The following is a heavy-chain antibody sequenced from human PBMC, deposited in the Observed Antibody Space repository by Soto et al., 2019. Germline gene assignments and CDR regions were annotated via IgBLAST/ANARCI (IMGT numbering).Heavy chain of an antibody. V-gene: IGHV3-53*02. Sequence: VQLVETGGSLIQPGGSLRLSCAASGFTVTSNYMIWVRQPPGKVLEWVSTTYSGGTTNYADSMKGRFTIARDNSKNQRYLQMNNLRVDDTAVYYCARKPPGAIQGWAYGMDVGGQGTKVSVCS. CDR1: GFTVTSNY. CDR3: ARKPPGAIQGWAYGMDV. D-gene: IGHD2-2*01. CDR2: TYSGGTT. J-gene: IGHJ6*02.